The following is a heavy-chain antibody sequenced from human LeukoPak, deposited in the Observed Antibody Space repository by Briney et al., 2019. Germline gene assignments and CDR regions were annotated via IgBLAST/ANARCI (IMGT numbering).Heavy chain of an antibody. CDR2: ISGSGTAT. J-gene: IGHJ4*02. CDR1: GFTFSVYA. Sequence: GGSLRLSCAASGFTFSVYAMSWVRQAPGKGLEWVSGISGSGTATYYADSLKGRFTISRDNSGDTLYLQMNSLRAEDTAIYYCAKELHYDFWSGYLYTFDSWGQGTLVTVSS. V-gene: IGHV3-23*01. D-gene: IGHD3-3*01. CDR3: AKELHYDFWSGYLYTFDS.